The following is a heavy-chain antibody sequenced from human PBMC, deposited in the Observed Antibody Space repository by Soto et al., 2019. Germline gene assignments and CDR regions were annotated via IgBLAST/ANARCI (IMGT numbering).Heavy chain of an antibody. J-gene: IGHJ4*02. D-gene: IGHD7-27*01. CDR3: ARTGDGEDFAY. CDR2: VYHSGSA. V-gene: IGHV4-38-2*01. CDR1: GYSISGGHY. Sequence: SETLSLTCAVSGYSISGGHYWGWIRQPPGKGLEWIGSVYHSGSAYYNPSLKSRVTISVDTSKNQFSLKLSSVTAADTAMYYCARTGDGEDFAYWGQGTPVTVSS.